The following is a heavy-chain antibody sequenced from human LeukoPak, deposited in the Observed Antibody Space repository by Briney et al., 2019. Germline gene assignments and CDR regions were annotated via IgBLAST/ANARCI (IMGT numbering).Heavy chain of an antibody. J-gene: IGHJ1*01. CDR2: IYYSGST. D-gene: IGHD4-17*01. CDR1: GGSISSSSYY. CDR3: ARHDYGALRSSFFQH. Sequence: SETLSLTCTVSGGSISSSSYYWGWIRQPPGKGLEWIGSIYYSGSTYYNPSLKSRVTISVDTSKNQFSLKLSSVTAADTAVYYCARHDYGALRSSFFQHWGQGTLVTVSS. V-gene: IGHV4-39*01.